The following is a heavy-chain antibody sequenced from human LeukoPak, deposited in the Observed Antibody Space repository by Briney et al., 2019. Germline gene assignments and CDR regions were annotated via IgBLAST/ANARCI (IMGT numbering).Heavy chain of an antibody. D-gene: IGHD3-22*01. Sequence: ASVKVSCKASGYTFTGYYMHWVRQAPGQGLEWMGWINPNSGSTNYAQKFQGRVTMTRDTSISTAYMELSRLRSDDTAVHYCARGYYYDSSGYYGNGAFDIWGQGTMVTVSS. V-gene: IGHV1-2*02. CDR2: INPNSGST. J-gene: IGHJ3*02. CDR1: GYTFTGYY. CDR3: ARGYYYDSSGYYGNGAFDI.